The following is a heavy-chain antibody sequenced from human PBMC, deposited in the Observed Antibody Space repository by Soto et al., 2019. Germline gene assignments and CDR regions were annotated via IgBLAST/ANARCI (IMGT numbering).Heavy chain of an antibody. Sequence: SQTLSLTCAISGDSVSSNSAAWNWIRQSPSRGLEWLGRTYYRSKWYNDYAVSVKRRITINPDTSKNQFSLQLNSVTPEDTAVYYCARDVANGGSLLWFGEFFDYWGQGTLVTVSS. D-gene: IGHD3-10*01. J-gene: IGHJ4*02. CDR3: ARDVANGGSLLWFGEFFDY. V-gene: IGHV6-1*01. CDR1: GDSVSSNSAA. CDR2: TYYRSKWYN.